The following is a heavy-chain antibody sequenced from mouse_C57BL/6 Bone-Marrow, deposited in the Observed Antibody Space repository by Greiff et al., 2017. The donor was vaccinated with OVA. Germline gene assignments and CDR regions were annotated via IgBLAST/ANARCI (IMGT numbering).Heavy chain of an antibody. CDR2: INPSTGGT. V-gene: IGHV1-42*01. D-gene: IGHD2-5*01. CDR1: GYSFTGYY. CDR3: ARSGAYYSNYAWFAY. J-gene: IGHJ3*01. Sequence: EVQLQQSGPELVKPGASVKISCKASGYSFTGYYMNWVKQSPEKSLEWIGEINPSTGGTTYNQKFKAKATLTVDKSSSTAYMQLKSLTSEDSAVYYCARSGAYYSNYAWFAYWGQGTLVTVSA.